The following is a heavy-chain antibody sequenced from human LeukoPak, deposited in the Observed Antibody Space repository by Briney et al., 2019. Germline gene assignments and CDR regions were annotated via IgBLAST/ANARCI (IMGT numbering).Heavy chain of an antibody. D-gene: IGHD4-17*01. Sequence: PGGSLRLSCAASGFTFSSYSMTWVRQAPGKGLGWVSSISSSSSYIYYADSVKGRFTFSRDNAKNSLYLQMNSLRAEDTAVYYCARDRGYGDPLDYWGQGTLVTVSS. CDR3: ARDRGYGDPLDY. V-gene: IGHV3-21*01. J-gene: IGHJ4*02. CDR1: GFTFSSYS. CDR2: ISSSSSYI.